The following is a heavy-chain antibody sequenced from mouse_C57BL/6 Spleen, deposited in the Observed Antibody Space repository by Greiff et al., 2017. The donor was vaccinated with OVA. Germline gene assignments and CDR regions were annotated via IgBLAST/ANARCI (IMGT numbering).Heavy chain of an antibody. Sequence: QVQLQQSGAELVKPGASVKLSCKASGYTFTSYWMHWVKQRPGQGLEWIGMIHPNSGSTNYNEKFKSKATLTVDKSSSTAYMQLSSLTSEDSAVYYCARTHYGSRDFDYWGQGTTLTVSS. J-gene: IGHJ2*01. D-gene: IGHD1-1*01. CDR2: IHPNSGST. CDR1: GYTFTSYW. CDR3: ARTHYGSRDFDY. V-gene: IGHV1-64*01.